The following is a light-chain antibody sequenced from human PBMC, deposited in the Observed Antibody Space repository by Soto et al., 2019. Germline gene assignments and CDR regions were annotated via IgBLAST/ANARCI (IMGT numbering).Light chain of an antibody. V-gene: IGLV1-40*01. J-gene: IGLJ3*02. Sequence: QSVLTQPPSVSGAPGQRVTISCTGSSSNIGACHDGHWYQQLPGTAPKLVLYANTNRPSGVPDRFSGSKSGTSASLAITGLQTEDEADYDCQSYDSSLSGSKVFGGGTKLTGL. CDR1: SSNIGACHD. CDR2: ANT. CDR3: QSYDSSLSGSKV.